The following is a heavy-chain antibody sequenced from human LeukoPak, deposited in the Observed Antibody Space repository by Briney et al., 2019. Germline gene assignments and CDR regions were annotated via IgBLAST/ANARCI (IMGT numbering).Heavy chain of an antibody. CDR3: AREILETGTTV. D-gene: IGHD1-7*01. Sequence: SETLSLTCTVSGGSISSGGYYWSWIRQHPGKGLEWIGYIYYSGSTYYNPSLKSRVTISVDTSKNQFSLKLSSVTAADTAAYYCAREILETGTTVWGQGTLVTVSS. V-gene: IGHV4-31*03. CDR2: IYYSGST. CDR1: GGSISSGGYY. J-gene: IGHJ4*02.